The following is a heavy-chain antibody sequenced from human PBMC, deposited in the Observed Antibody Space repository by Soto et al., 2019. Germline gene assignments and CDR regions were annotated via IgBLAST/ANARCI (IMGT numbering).Heavy chain of an antibody. CDR1: GFPYSVYS. CDR3: VRGSLANCFDL. J-gene: IGHJ3*01. CDR2: VSPGGDTV. Sequence: DVQLAESGGGLVQPGGSLRLSCVASGFPYSVYSMDWVRQVPGKGLEWLAYVSPGGDTVHYADSVNGRFFISRDTPRNSVFLQMNSLRHEDTAVYYCVRGSLANCFDLWGPGTVVTVSS. V-gene: IGHV3-48*02.